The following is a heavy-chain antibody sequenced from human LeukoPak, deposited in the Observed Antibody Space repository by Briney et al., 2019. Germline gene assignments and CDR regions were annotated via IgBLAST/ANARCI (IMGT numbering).Heavy chain of an antibody. CDR3: AKSGRYCSGGSCYQEASLGY. CDR2: ISGGPVST. Sequence: GGSLRLSCAASGFTFSSYGMTWVRQAPGKGLEWVSGISGGPVSTNYADSVKGRFTISRDNSKNTLYLQMNTLRAEDTAIYYCAKSGRYCSGGSCYQEASLGYWGQGTLVTVSS. CDR1: GFTFSSYG. J-gene: IGHJ4*02. D-gene: IGHD2-15*01. V-gene: IGHV3-23*01.